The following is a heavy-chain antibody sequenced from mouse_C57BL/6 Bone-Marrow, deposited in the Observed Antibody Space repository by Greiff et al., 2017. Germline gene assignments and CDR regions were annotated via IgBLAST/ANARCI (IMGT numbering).Heavy chain of an antibody. Sequence: QVQLQQPGAELVKPGASVKMSCKASGYTFTSYWITWVKQRPGQGLEWIGDIYPGSGSTNYNEKFKSKATLTVDTSSSTAYMQLSSLTSEDSAVYYCARENDGYYLYYARDDWGQGTSVTVSS. CDR3: ARENDGYYLYYARDD. D-gene: IGHD2-3*01. J-gene: IGHJ4*01. CDR2: IYPGSGST. V-gene: IGHV1-55*01. CDR1: GYTFTSYW.